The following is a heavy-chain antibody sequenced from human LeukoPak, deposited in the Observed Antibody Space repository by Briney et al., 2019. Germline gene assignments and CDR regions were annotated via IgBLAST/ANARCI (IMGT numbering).Heavy chain of an antibody. V-gene: IGHV3-21*01. CDR2: ISSSSSYI. J-gene: IGHJ3*02. CDR3: ARDQLGGRRSKRNDAFDI. Sequence: PGGSLRLSCAASGFTFSSYSMNWVRQAPGKGLEWVSSISSSSSYIYYADSVKGRFTISRDNAKNSLYLQMNSLRAEDTAVYYCARDQLGGRRSKRNDAFDIWGQGTMVTVSS. CDR1: GFTFSSYS. D-gene: IGHD6-13*01.